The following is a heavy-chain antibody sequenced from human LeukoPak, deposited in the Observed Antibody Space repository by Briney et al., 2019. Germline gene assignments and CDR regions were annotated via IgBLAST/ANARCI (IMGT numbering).Heavy chain of an antibody. CDR3: ARVRARDYDSSGYYGDV. J-gene: IGHJ4*02. CDR1: GGTFSSYA. Sequence: HRASVTVSCKASGGTFSSYAISWVRQAPGQGLEWMGGIIPIFGTANYAQKFQGRVTTTTDESTSTAYMELSSLRSEDTAVYYCARVRARDYDSSGYYGDVWGQGTLVTVSS. V-gene: IGHV1-69*05. D-gene: IGHD3-22*01. CDR2: IIPIFGTA.